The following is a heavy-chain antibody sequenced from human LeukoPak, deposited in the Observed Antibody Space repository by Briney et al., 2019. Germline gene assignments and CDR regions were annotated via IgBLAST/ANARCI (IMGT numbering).Heavy chain of an antibody. CDR3: ARSFSDFWSGYYDY. Sequence: SETLSLACTVSGGSISSGGYYWSWIRQPAGKGLEWIGRIYTSGSTNYNPSLKSRVTMSVDTSKNQFSLKLSSVTAADTAVYYCARSFSDFWSGYYDYWGQGTLVTVSS. D-gene: IGHD3-3*01. V-gene: IGHV4-61*02. CDR1: GGSISSGGYY. J-gene: IGHJ4*02. CDR2: IYTSGST.